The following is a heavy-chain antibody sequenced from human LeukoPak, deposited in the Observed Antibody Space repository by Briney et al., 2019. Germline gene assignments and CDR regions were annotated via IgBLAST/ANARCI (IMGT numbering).Heavy chain of an antibody. D-gene: IGHD6-13*01. V-gene: IGHV1-46*01. Sequence: ASVKVSCKASGYTFTIYYMRCVRQAPGQGLEWMGITNPSGGSTSYAQKFQGRVTMTRDTSTSTAYMELSSLRSEDTAVYYCARGLEQQLVIGGTTRYCFDYWGQGTLVTVSS. CDR2: TNPSGGST. CDR1: GYTFTIYY. CDR3: ARGLEQQLVIGGTTRYCFDY. J-gene: IGHJ4*02.